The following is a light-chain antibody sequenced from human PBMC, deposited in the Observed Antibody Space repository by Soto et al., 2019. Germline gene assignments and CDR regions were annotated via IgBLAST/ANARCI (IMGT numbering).Light chain of an antibody. V-gene: IGLV2-14*01. Sequence: QSALTQPASVSGSPGQSITISCTGTSSDVGRYNYVSWFQQHPGKAPKLMIFEVSTRPSGVSNRFSGSKSGNKASLTISGLQIEDEADYSCCSYTRSTSAVFGGGTKLTVL. CDR2: EVS. CDR3: CSYTRSTSAV. CDR1: SSDVGRYNY. J-gene: IGLJ2*01.